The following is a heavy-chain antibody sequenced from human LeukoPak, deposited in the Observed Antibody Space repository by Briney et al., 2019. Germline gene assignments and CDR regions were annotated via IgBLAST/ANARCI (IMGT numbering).Heavy chain of an antibody. CDR3: AREILEPGKTHEY. CDR1: GFTFSSYW. D-gene: IGHD1-1*01. Sequence: GGSLRLSCAASGFTFSSYWMSWVRQVPGKGLVWVSRINNDGTATFFADSVKGRFTISRDNAKNTLYLQMDSLRAEDTAMYYCAREILEPGKTHEYWGQGTLVTVSS. V-gene: IGHV3-74*01. CDR2: INNDGTAT. J-gene: IGHJ4*02.